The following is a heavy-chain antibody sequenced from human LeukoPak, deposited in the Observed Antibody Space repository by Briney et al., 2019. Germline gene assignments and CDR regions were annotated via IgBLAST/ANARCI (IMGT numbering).Heavy chain of an antibody. J-gene: IGHJ4*02. V-gene: IGHV3-23*01. Sequence: GGSLRLSCAASGFTFSSYAMSWVRQAPGKGLEWVSAISGSGGSTYYADSVKGRFTISRDNSKNTLFLQMNSLRAEDTAVYYCAKPPLVGATLLSSYYFDYWGQGTLVTVSS. CDR3: AKPPLVGATLLSSYYFDY. CDR1: GFTFSSYA. D-gene: IGHD1-26*01. CDR2: ISGSGGST.